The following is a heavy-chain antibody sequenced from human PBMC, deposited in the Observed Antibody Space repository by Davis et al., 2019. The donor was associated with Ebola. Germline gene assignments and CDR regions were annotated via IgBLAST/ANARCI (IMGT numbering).Heavy chain of an antibody. V-gene: IGHV2-5*01. J-gene: IGHJ5*02. CDR2: IYWNDDK. Sequence: SGPTLVKPTQTLTLTCTFSGFSLSTSGVGVGWIRQPPGKALEWLALIYWNDDKRYRPSLKSRLTITKDTSKNQVVLTMTNMDPVDTATYYCAHIRGPLDYYDSSGYYWFDPWGQGTLVTVSS. CDR1: GFSLSTSGVG. CDR3: AHIRGPLDYYDSSGYYWFDP. D-gene: IGHD3-22*01.